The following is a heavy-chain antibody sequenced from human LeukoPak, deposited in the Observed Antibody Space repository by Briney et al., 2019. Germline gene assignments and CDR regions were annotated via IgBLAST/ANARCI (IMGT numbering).Heavy chain of an antibody. CDR3: AKDRGDTGSDWFDP. CDR2: IWSDGSKK. J-gene: IGHJ5*02. CDR1: GFTFSSYG. Sequence: GGSLRLSCAASGFTFSSYGMHWVRQAPGEGLEWVAVIWSDGSKKDYVDSVKGRFTISRDNSQNALYLQMNRLRVEDTAVYYCAKDRGDTGSDWFDPWGQGTLVSVSS. V-gene: IGHV3-33*06. D-gene: IGHD3-10*01.